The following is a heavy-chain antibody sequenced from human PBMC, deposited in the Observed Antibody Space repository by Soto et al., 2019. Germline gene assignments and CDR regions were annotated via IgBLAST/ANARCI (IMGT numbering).Heavy chain of an antibody. Sequence: EVQLVESGGGLIQPGGSLRLSCAASGFTVSSNYMSWVRQAPGKGLEWVSLIYSGGSTYYADSVKGRFTISIDNSKNTLYFQMNSLGAEDTAVYYCARGPWFDPWGQGTLVTVSS. V-gene: IGHV3-53*01. CDR3: ARGPWFDP. CDR2: IYSGGST. CDR1: GFTVSSNY. J-gene: IGHJ5*02.